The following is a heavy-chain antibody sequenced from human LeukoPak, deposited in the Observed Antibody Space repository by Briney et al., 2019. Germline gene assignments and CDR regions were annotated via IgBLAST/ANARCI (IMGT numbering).Heavy chain of an antibody. J-gene: IGHJ6*02. CDR2: ISSSGSTI. CDR3: ARDQYYYYYYGMDV. CDR1: GFTFSSYE. Sequence: GGSLRLSCAASGFTFSSYEMNWVRQAPGKGLEWVSYISSSGSTIYYADSVKGRFTISRDNAKNSLYLQMNSLRAEDTAAYYCARDQYYYYYYGMDVWGQGTTVTVSS. V-gene: IGHV3-48*03.